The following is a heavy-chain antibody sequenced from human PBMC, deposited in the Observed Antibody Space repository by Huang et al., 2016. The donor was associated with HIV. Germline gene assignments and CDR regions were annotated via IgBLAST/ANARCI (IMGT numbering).Heavy chain of an antibody. CDR1: GGSISSSSYY. V-gene: IGHV4-39*01. CDR3: AAHGRIVGIPAAPLRFDP. J-gene: IGHJ5*02. Sequence: QLQLQESGPGLVKPSETLSLTCTVSGGSISSSSYYWGWIRHAPGKGLVGIGSSYHSGATYYKPSRKSRVTRSVDTSRTQFSLKLSSVTAADTAVYYCAAHGRIVGIPAAPLRFDPWGQGTLVTVSS. CDR2: SYHSGAT. D-gene: IGHD6-13*01.